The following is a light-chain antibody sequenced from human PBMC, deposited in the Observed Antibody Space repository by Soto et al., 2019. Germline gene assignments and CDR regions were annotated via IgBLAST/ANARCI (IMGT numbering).Light chain of an antibody. J-gene: IGKJ4*01. V-gene: IGKV2-28*01. CDR1: QSLLHSNGYNY. CDR2: LGS. Sequence: ICIIRSPLSLPVTPGEPASISCRSSQSLLHSNGYNYLDWYLQKPGQSPQLLIYLGSNRASGVPDRFSGSGSGTDFTLKISRVEAEDVGVYYCMQALQTRSFGGGTKV. CDR3: MQALQTRS.